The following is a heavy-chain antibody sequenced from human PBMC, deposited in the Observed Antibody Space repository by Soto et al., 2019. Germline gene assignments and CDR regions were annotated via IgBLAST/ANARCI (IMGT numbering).Heavy chain of an antibody. Sequence: ASVKVSCKASGFSFTGYYIHWLRQAPGQGLEWMGWINAHSGGTEYAQKFQGRVTLTRDTSIATAYLTLTGLTSDDTALYYCAKDLTRQLAYWLDPWGQGTQVTVSS. J-gene: IGHJ5*02. D-gene: IGHD6-6*01. CDR2: INAHSGGT. CDR1: GFSFTGYY. CDR3: AKDLTRQLAYWLDP. V-gene: IGHV1-2*02.